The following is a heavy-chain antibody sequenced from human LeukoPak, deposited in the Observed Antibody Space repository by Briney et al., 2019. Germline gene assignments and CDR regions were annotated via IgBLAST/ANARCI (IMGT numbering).Heavy chain of an antibody. D-gene: IGHD2-2*01. V-gene: IGHV4-4*07. Sequence: SETLSLTCTVSGGSISSYYWSWIRQPAGKGLEWIGRIYTSGSTNYNPSLKGRVTMSVDASKNQFSLKLSSVTAADTAVYYCARLHPRFCSSTSCYAPFDYWGQGTLVTVSS. CDR1: GGSISSYY. CDR3: ARLHPRFCSSTSCYAPFDY. J-gene: IGHJ4*02. CDR2: IYTSGST.